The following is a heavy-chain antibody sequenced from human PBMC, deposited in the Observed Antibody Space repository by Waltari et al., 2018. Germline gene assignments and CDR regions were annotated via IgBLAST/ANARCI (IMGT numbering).Heavy chain of an antibody. J-gene: IGHJ4*02. V-gene: IGHV3-30-3*01. Sequence: QVQLVESGGGVVQPGRSLRLSCAASGFTFSSYAMPWVRQAPGKGLEWVAGISYDGSNKYYADSVKGRFTISRDNSKNTLYLQMNSLRAEDTAVYYCARETVVYATWGLGYFDYWGQGTLVTVSS. CDR2: ISYDGSNK. D-gene: IGHD2-8*02. CDR3: ARETVVYATWGLGYFDY. CDR1: GFTFSSYA.